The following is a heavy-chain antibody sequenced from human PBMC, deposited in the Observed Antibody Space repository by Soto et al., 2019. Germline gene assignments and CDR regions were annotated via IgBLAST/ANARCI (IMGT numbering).Heavy chain of an antibody. D-gene: IGHD3-3*01. CDR1: GFTFSGSA. J-gene: IGHJ6*02. CDR2: IRSKANSYAT. CDR3: TRQPERRDDYDFWSGYYAFKGKIYYYGMDV. V-gene: IGHV3-73*01. Sequence: GGSLRLSCAASGFTFSGSAMHWVRQASGKGLEWVGRIRSKANSYATAYAASVKGRFTISRDDSKNTAYLQMNSLKTEDTAVYYCTRQPERRDDYDFWSGYYAFKGKIYYYGMDVWGQGTTVTVYS.